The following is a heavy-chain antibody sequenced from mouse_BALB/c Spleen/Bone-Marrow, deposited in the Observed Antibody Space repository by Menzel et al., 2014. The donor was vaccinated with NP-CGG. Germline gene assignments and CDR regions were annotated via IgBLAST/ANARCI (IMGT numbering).Heavy chain of an antibody. CDR1: GFNIKDTY. CDR3: ARGGTTATCYFDV. Sequence: VQLQQSGAELVKPGASVKLSCTASGFNIKDTYMHWVKQRPEQGLEWIGRIDPANGNTKYDPKFQGKATITADTSSNTAYLQLSSLTSEDTAVYYCARGGTTATCYFDVWGAGTTVTVSS. V-gene: IGHV14-3*02. CDR2: IDPANGNT. J-gene: IGHJ1*01. D-gene: IGHD1-2*01.